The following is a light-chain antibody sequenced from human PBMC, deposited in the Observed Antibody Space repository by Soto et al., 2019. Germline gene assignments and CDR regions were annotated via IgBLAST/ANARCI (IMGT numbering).Light chain of an antibody. CDR3: LQRRTSWT. J-gene: IGKJ1*01. CDR1: QGIGDT. CDR2: DAS. V-gene: IGKV3-11*01. Sequence: EVLMRQSPSTLSVSPGEGATLSCRASQGIGDTLAWYQQKPGQAPRLLIYDASNRATGIPARLSGSGSGTVFTLTISSPEPEDSPVYYCLQRRTSWTFGQGTKVDIK.